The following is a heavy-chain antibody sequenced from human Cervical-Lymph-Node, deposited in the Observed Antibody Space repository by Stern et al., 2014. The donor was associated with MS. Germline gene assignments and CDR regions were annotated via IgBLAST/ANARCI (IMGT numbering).Heavy chain of an antibody. CDR3: AREADGMDV. CDR1: GYTFISYY. Sequence: VQLVESGAEAKKPGASVKVSCKASGYTFISYYMNWVRQAPGQGLEWMGIINPSDNNTFYAQKFQGRVTMTRDTSTSTVYMELSSLRSEDTAVYFCAREADGMDVWGQGTTVNVSS. CDR2: INPSDNNT. J-gene: IGHJ6*02. V-gene: IGHV1-46*03.